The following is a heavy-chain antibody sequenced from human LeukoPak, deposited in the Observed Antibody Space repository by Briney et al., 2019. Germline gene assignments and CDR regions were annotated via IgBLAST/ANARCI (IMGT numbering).Heavy chain of an antibody. J-gene: IGHJ4*02. CDR2: IKSKTDGGTT. V-gene: IGHV3-15*01. CDR3: STAAPLGYSYVH. CDR1: GFTFGNAW. Sequence: GGSLRLSCAASGFTFGNAWMSWVRQAPGKGLEWVGRIKSKTDGGTTDYAAPVKGRFTISRDDSKITLYLQMDSLKTEDTAVYYCSTAAPLGYSYVHWGQGTLVTVSS. D-gene: IGHD5-18*01.